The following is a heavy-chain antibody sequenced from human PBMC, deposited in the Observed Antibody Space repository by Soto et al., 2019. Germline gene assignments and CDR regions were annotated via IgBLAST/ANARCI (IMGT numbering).Heavy chain of an antibody. D-gene: IGHD2-21*01. CDR3: ARGNDWKSSTFDI. CDR1: GGSLTDHC. Sequence: QVQLQESGPGLVKPSETLSLTCTVAGGSLTDHCWNWFRQSPGKGLHWIGYVYYSGGTNYNPSLKSRVTMSVDTSKNQFSLNLRSVTAADTAVYYCARGNDWKSSTFDIWGQGTMVSVSS. V-gene: IGHV4-59*11. CDR2: VYYSGGT. J-gene: IGHJ3*02.